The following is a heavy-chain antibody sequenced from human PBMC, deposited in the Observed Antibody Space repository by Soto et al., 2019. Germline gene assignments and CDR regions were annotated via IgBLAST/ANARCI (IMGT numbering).Heavy chain of an antibody. CDR2: ISAYNGNT. V-gene: IGHV1-18*01. D-gene: IGHD6-19*01. J-gene: IGHJ3*02. Sequence: ASVKVSCKASGYTFTSYGISWVRQAPGQGLEWMGWISAYNGNTSYAQKLQGRVTMTTDTSTSTAYMELRSLRSDDTAVYYCARDGQWLVTDAFDIWGQGTMVTVSS. CDR3: ARDGQWLVTDAFDI. CDR1: GYTFTSYG.